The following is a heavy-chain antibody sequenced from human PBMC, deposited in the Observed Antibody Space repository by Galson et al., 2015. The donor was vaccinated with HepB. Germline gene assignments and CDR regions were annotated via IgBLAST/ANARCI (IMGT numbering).Heavy chain of an antibody. CDR1: GGSFGGYY. D-gene: IGHD3-22*01. Sequence: LSLTCAVYGGSFGGYYWSWIRQPPGKGLEWIGEINHSGSTNYNPSLKSRVTISVDTSKNQFSLKLSSVTAADTAVYYCARREGRFYYDSSGYYYVDWGQGTLVTVSS. CDR3: ARREGRFYYDSSGYYYVD. J-gene: IGHJ4*02. V-gene: IGHV4-34*01. CDR2: INHSGST.